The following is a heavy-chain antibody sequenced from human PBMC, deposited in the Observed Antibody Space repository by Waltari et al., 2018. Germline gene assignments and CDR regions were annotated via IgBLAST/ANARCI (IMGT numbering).Heavy chain of an antibody. D-gene: IGHD1-26*01. CDR1: GYTFTSYG. Sequence: QVQLVQSGAEVKKPGASVKVSCKASGYTFTSYGISWVRQAPGQGLEWMGWISAYNGNTNYAQKHQGKVTMTTDTSTRTAYRGLRSLRSDDTAVYYCARGRVGATRGYYGMDVWGQGTTVTVSS. CDR2: ISAYNGNT. V-gene: IGHV1-18*01. J-gene: IGHJ6*02. CDR3: ARGRVGATRGYYGMDV.